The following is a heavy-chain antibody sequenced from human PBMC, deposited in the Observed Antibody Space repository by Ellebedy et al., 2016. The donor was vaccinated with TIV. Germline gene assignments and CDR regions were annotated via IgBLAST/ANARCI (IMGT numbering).Heavy chain of an antibody. J-gene: IGHJ4*02. CDR2: IWHDGSNK. CDR1: GFTFSRYA. V-gene: IGHV3-33*08. Sequence: GESLKISCAASGFTFSRYAMHWVRQAPGKGLEWVAFIWHDGSNKEYVDSVQGRFTISRDNAKNTLYLQMNSLRAEDTAVYYCASRGVAVQGADYWGQGTLVTVSS. D-gene: IGHD3-10*01. CDR3: ASRGVAVQGADY.